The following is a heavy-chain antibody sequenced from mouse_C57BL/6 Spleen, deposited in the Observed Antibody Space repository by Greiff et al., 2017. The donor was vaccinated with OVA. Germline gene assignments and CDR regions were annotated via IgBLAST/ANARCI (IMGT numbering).Heavy chain of an antibody. V-gene: IGHV1-18*01. Sequence: VQLKESGPELVKPGASVKIPCKASGYTFTDYNMDWVKQSHGKSLEWIGDINPNNGGTIYNQKFKGKATLTVDKSSSTAYMELRSLTSEDTAVYYCASHYGDAMDYWGQGTSVTVSS. J-gene: IGHJ4*01. D-gene: IGHD1-1*01. CDR2: INPNNGGT. CDR3: ASHYGDAMDY. CDR1: GYTFTDYN.